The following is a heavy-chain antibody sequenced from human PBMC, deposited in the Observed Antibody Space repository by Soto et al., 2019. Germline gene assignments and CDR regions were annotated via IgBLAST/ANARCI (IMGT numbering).Heavy chain of an antibody. J-gene: IGHJ5*02. CDR3: ARDARAATAPFDP. Sequence: ESGGGLVPPGGSLRLSCAASAFTFSSYWMNWVRQAPGRGLEWVATIKQDGSEKYYVDSVKGRFTISRDNAKNSLYLEMNSLRAEDTAVYYCARDARAATAPFDPWGQGTLVTVSS. CDR1: AFTFSSYW. CDR2: IKQDGSEK. D-gene: IGHD6-13*01. V-gene: IGHV3-7*05.